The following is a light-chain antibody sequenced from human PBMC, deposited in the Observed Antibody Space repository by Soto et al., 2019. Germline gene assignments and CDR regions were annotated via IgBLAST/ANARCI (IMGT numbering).Light chain of an antibody. CDR3: QQRSNWPRT. CDR2: DAF. J-gene: IGKJ1*01. V-gene: IGKV3-11*01. Sequence: EIVLTQSPATLSLSPGERATLSCRASQSVSTYLAWYQQKPGQAPRLLIYDAFNRATGIPARFSGSGSGTGFTLTISSLEPEDFAVYYCQQRSNWPRTFGQGTKVDIK. CDR1: QSVSTY.